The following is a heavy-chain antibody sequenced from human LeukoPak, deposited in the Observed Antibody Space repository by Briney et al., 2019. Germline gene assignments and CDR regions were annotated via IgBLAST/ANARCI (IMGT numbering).Heavy chain of an antibody. CDR1: GFTFSKNA. CDR3: ARGVDVWGNYRQYYFDY. Sequence: GGSLRLSCAASGFTFSKNAMSWVRQAPGKRLEWVSSITSSGSATCYADSVRGRFTISRDNSKNTLYLQMNGLRAEDTAVYYCARGVDVWGNYRQYYFDYWGQETLVTVSS. CDR2: ITSSGSAT. D-gene: IGHD3-16*02. J-gene: IGHJ4*02. V-gene: IGHV3-23*01.